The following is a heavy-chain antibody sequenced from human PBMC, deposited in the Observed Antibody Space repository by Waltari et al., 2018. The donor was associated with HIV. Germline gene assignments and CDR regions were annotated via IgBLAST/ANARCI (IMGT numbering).Heavy chain of an antibody. CDR1: RFTFTAYY. V-gene: IGHV1-2*07. CDR3: ARDWWQLPSGGYFFDY. D-gene: IGHD3-16*01. Sequence: QVQLVQSGAEVKKPGASVKVSCTASRFTFTAYYVHWVRQAPGQGLEWMGGINPKSSVTHFAHNLQGRINMTRDTSIKTAYLELSRMQSDDTAVYYCARDWWQLPSGGYFFDYWGQGTLVTVSS. CDR2: INPKSSVT. J-gene: IGHJ4*02.